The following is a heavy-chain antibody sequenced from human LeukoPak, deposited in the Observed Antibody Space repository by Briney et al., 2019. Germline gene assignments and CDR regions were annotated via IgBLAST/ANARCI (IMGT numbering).Heavy chain of an antibody. Sequence: SETLSLTCTVSGGSTSSYYWSWIRQSPGKGLEWIGFIYDSGSTYYNPSLKSRVTISVDTSKNQFSLKRSSVTAADTAMYYCALYSSSSDYWGQGTLVTVSS. CDR1: GGSTSSYY. D-gene: IGHD6-6*01. J-gene: IGHJ4*02. V-gene: IGHV4-59*01. CDR2: IYDSGST. CDR3: ALYSSSSDY.